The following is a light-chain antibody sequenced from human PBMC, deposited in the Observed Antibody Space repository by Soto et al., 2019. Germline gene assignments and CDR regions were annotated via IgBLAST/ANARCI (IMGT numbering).Light chain of an antibody. J-gene: IGLJ2*01. V-gene: IGLV1-47*01. CDR1: SSNIGSNY. Sequence: QSVLTQPPSASGTPGQTVTISCSGSSSNIGSNYVYWYKQLPGTAPKLLIYRNDQRPSGVPDRFSGSKSGTSASLAISGLRSEDEADYYCATWDDSLSGVVFGGGTKLTVL. CDR3: ATWDDSLSGVV. CDR2: RND.